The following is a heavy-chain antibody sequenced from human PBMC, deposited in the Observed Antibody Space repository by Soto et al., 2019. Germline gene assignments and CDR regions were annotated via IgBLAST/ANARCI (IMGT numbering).Heavy chain of an antibody. CDR2: MAFDGRT. J-gene: IGHJ4*02. V-gene: IGHV4-61*08. Sequence: SETLSLTCSVSVGSVSSRGFYWTWVRQPPGKGLEWIGYMAFDGRTNYNPSLNSRVTISQDTSKNQFSLKLGSVTAADTAIYHCARLPDISGWPFDFWGQGILVTVSS. CDR1: VGSVSSRGFY. CDR3: ARLPDISGWPFDF. D-gene: IGHD6-19*01.